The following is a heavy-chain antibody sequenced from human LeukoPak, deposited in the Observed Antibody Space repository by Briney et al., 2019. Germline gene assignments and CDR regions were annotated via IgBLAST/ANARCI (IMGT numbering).Heavy chain of an antibody. J-gene: IGHJ4*02. V-gene: IGHV3-33*06. CDR2: IWFDGSHQ. CDR1: GFTFSSYG. Sequence: GGSLRLSCAASGFTFSSYGMHWVRQAPGKGLEWVAVIWFDGSHQYYADSVRGRFTISRDNSKNTLYLQMNSLRAEDTAVYYCAKPVRYSYGQLDYWGQGTLVTVSS. D-gene: IGHD5-18*01. CDR3: AKPVRYSYGQLDY.